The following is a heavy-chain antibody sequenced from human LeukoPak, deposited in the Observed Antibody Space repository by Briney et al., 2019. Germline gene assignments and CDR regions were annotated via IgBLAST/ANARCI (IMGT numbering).Heavy chain of an antibody. J-gene: IGHJ4*02. Sequence: GGSLRLSCAASGFTFSSYGMHWVRQAPGKGLEWVAVISYDGSNKYYADSVKSRFTISRDNSKNTLYLQMNSLRAEDTAVYYCAKNTRVGYYYDSSGLFDYWGQGTLVTVSS. D-gene: IGHD3-22*01. CDR3: AKNTRVGYYYDSSGLFDY. CDR2: ISYDGSNK. V-gene: IGHV3-30*18. CDR1: GFTFSSYG.